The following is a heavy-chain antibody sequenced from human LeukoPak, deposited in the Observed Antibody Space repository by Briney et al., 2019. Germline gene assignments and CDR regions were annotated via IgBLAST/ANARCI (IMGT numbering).Heavy chain of an antibody. J-gene: IGHJ4*02. V-gene: IGHV3-21*01. CDR2: ISSSSSYI. D-gene: IGHD2-15*01. Sequence: PGGSLRLSCAASGFTFSSYSMNWVRQAPGKGLEWVSSISSSSSYIYYADSVKGRFTISRDNAKNSLYLQMNSLRAEDTAVYYCARGYCSGGSCWDYFDYWGQGTLVTVSS. CDR1: GFTFSSYS. CDR3: ARGYCSGGSCWDYFDY.